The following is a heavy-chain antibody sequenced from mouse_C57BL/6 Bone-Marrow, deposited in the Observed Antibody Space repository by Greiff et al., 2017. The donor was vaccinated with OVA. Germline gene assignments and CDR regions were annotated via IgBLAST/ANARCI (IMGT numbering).Heavy chain of an antibody. CDR1: GFSLTSYA. CDR3: ARNSDYYGSSYFDY. Sequence: VQLQESGPGLVAPSQSLSITCTVSGFSLTSYAISWVRQPPGKGLEWLGVIWTGGGTNYNSALKSRLSISKDNSKSQVFLKMNSLQTDDTARYYCARNSDYYGSSYFDYWGQGTTLTVSS. V-gene: IGHV2-9-1*01. CDR2: IWTGGGT. J-gene: IGHJ2*01. D-gene: IGHD1-1*01.